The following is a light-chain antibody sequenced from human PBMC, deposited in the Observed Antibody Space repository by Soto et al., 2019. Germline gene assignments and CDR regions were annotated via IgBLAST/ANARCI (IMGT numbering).Light chain of an antibody. Sequence: DTQMTQSPTSLSASVGDRITISCRASQSISSNLNWYQQKPGKAPKVLIYEASSLQSGVPSRFSGSGSGTAFTLTISSLQPEDFVTYYCQQSYSTLMFTFGQGTKLEI. CDR2: EAS. CDR1: QSISSN. V-gene: IGKV1-39*01. J-gene: IGKJ2*01. CDR3: QQSYSTLMFT.